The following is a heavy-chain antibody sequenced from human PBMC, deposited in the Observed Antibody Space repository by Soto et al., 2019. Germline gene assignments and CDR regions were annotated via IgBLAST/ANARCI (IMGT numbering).Heavy chain of an antibody. CDR2: INHSGST. CDR3: ARGYDSVNAFDI. Sequence: SETLSLTCAVYGGSFSGYYWSWIRQPPGKGLEWIGEINHSGSTNYNPSLKSRVTISVDTSKNQFSLKLSSVTAADTAVYYCARGYDSVNAFDIWGQGTMVTVSS. J-gene: IGHJ3*02. CDR1: GGSFSGYY. D-gene: IGHD5-12*01. V-gene: IGHV4-34*01.